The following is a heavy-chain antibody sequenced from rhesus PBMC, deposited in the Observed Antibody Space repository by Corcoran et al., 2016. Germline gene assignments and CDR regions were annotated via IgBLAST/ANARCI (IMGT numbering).Heavy chain of an antibody. CDR1: GYPFTSYY. CDR2: ISPYNGNK. Sequence: QVQLVQSGAEIKQPGASVKLSCKASGYPFTSYYMHWVRQAPGQGLEWIGLISPYNGNKSDAQNFQGRVTITTDTSTSTGYMELSSLRSEDTAVYYWTRGGSGSYSPFDYWGQGVLVTVSS. CDR3: TRGGSGSYSPFDY. J-gene: IGHJ4*01. V-gene: IGHV1-180*01. D-gene: IGHD3-16*01.